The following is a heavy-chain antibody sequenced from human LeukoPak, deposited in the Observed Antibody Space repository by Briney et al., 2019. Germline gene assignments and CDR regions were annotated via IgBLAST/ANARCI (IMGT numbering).Heavy chain of an antibody. D-gene: IGHD5-24*01. J-gene: IGHJ4*02. CDR1: GGTFSSYA. V-gene: IGHV1-69*04. Sequence: ASVKVSCKASGGTFSSYAISWVRQAPGQGLEWMGRIIPILGIANYAQKFQGRVTITADKSTSTAYMELSSLRSEDTAVYYCASPGMATEALDYWGQGTLVTVSS. CDR3: ASPGMATEALDY. CDR2: IIPILGIA.